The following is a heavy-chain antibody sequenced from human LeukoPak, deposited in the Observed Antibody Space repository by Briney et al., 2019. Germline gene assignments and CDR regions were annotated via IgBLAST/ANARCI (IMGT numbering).Heavy chain of an antibody. J-gene: IGHJ4*02. D-gene: IGHD3-10*01. CDR2: INTNTGNP. CDR3: AREAYGSGSYHFDY. Sequence: GASVKVSCKASGYTFTSYAMNWVRQAPGQGLEWMGWINTNTGNPMYAQGFTGRSVFSLDTSVSTAYLQISSLEAEDTAIYYCAREAYGSGSYHFDYWGQGTLVTASS. V-gene: IGHV7-4-1*02. CDR1: GYTFTSYA.